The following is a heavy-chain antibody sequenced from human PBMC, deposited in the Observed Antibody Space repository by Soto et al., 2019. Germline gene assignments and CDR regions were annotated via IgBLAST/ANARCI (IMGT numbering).Heavy chain of an antibody. V-gene: IGHV3-11*05. D-gene: IGHD6-13*01. CDR1: GFTFSDYY. CDR2: ISSSTSHT. CDR3: ARGREAAADYFDF. J-gene: IGHJ4*02. Sequence: QVQLVASGGGLVKPGGSLRLSCAVSGFTFSDYYMTWIRQAPGKGREWVSYISSSTSHTNYADSVKGRFTITRDNAKNSRFLQRNTLRAEDTAVYYCARGREAAADYFDFWGQGTLVAVSS.